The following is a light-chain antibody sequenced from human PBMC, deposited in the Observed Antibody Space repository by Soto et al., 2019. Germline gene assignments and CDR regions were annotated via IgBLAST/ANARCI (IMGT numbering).Light chain of an antibody. V-gene: IGLV2-14*01. CDR2: EVT. J-gene: IGLJ3*02. CDR3: SSYTSSSVFEL. Sequence: QSALTQPASVSGSPRQSITISCTGANNDIGGYNYVSWYQQYPGKAPKLMIYEVTNRPSGVSNRFSGSKSGNTASLTISGLQAEDEADYYCSSYTSSSVFELFGGGTKLTVL. CDR1: NNDIGGYNY.